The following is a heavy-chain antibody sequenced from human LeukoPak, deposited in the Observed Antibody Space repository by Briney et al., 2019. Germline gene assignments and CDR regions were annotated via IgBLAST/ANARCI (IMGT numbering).Heavy chain of an antibody. CDR2: IIPILGIA. D-gene: IGHD5-18*01. V-gene: IGHV1-69*04. Sequence: SVKVSCKASGYTFTGYYMHWVRQAPGQGLEWMGRIIPILGIANYAQKFQGRVTITADKSTSTAYMELSSLRSEDTAVYYCAREPVDTAMVHFDYWGQGTLVTVSS. CDR1: GYTFTGYY. CDR3: AREPVDTAMVHFDY. J-gene: IGHJ4*02.